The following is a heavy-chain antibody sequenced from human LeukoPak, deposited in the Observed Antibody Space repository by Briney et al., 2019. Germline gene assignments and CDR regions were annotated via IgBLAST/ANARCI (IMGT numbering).Heavy chain of an antibody. CDR3: ARGHTAVTRHFDF. D-gene: IGHD4-17*01. CDR2: ISGSGGST. Sequence: GGSLRLSCAASGFTFSSYGMSWVRQAPGKGLEWVSAISGSGGSTYYADSVKGRFTISRDNSKNLLYLDMNSLRAEDTAVYYCARGHTAVTRHFDFWGQGTLVTVSS. V-gene: IGHV3-23*01. CDR1: GFTFSSYG. J-gene: IGHJ4*02.